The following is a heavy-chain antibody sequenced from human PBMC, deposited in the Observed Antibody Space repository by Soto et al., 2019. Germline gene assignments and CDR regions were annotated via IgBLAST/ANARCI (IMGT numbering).Heavy chain of an antibody. CDR1: GFTFSRHT. D-gene: IGHD3-16*02. CDR2: ISYDGSNK. V-gene: IGHV3-30*04. CDR3: VRDRLRLGELSLLGYFDY. Sequence: GGSLRLSCAASGFTFSRHTMHWVRQAPGKGLEWVASISYDGSNKYYADSVKGRFTISRDNSKNTLSVQMDSLRAEDTAVYYCVRDRLRLGELSLLGYFDYWGQGTLVTVSS. J-gene: IGHJ4*02.